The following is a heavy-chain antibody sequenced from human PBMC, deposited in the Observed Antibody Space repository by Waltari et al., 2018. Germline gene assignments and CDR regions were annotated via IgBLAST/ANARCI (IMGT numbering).Heavy chain of an antibody. CDR2: INHSGSN. Sequence: QVQLQQWGAGLLKPSETLSLTCAVYGGSFSGYYWSWIRQPPGKGLEWIGEINHSGSNNYNPSLKSRVTISVDTSKNQFSLKLSSVTAADTAVYYCARDVAAAGLYYFDYWGQGTLVTVSS. CDR3: ARDVAAAGLYYFDY. V-gene: IGHV4-34*01. CDR1: GGSFSGYY. D-gene: IGHD6-13*01. J-gene: IGHJ4*02.